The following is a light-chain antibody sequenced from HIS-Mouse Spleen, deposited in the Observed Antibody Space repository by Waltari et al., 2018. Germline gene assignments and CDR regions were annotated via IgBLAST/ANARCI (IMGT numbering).Light chain of an antibody. J-gene: IGLJ1*01. CDR3: SSYTSSSTV. V-gene: IGLV2-14*02. CDR1: TSEVGSYNL. Sequence: QSALTQPASVSGSPGQSLTLSCPGTTSEVGSYNLVSWYQQHTGKAPKLMIYEGSKRPSGVSNRFSGSKSGNTASLTISGLQAEDEADYYCSSYTSSSTVFGTGTKVTVL. CDR2: EGS.